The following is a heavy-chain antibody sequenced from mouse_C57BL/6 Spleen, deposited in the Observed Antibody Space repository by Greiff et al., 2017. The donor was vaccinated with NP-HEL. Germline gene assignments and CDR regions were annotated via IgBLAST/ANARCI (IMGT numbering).Heavy chain of an antibody. CDR2: IYPGDGDT. D-gene: IGHD4-1*01. CDR3: ARSGKGGYFDV. V-gene: IGHV1-82*01. Sequence: QVQLQQSGPELVKPGASVKISCKASGYAFSSSWMNWVKQRPGKGLEWIGRIYPGDGDTNYNGKFKGKATLTADKSSSTAYMQLSSLTSEDSAVYFCARSGKGGYFDVWGTGTTVTVSS. J-gene: IGHJ1*03. CDR1: GYAFSSSW.